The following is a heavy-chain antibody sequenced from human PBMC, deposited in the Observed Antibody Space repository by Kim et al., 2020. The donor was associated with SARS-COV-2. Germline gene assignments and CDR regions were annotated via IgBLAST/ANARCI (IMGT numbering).Heavy chain of an antibody. D-gene: IGHD2-2*01. CDR1: GGTFSSYA. CDR2: IIPIFGTA. J-gene: IGHJ6*02. V-gene: IGHV1-69*13. CDR3: ARPSSTSEVYYYYGMDV. Sequence: SVKVSCKASGGTFSSYAISRVRQAPGQGLEWMGGIIPIFGTANYAQKFQGRVTITADESTSTAYMELSSLRSEDTAVYYCARPSSTSEVYYYYGMDVWGQGTTVTVSS.